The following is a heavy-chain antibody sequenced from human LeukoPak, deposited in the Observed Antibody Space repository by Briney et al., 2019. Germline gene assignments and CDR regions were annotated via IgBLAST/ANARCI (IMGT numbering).Heavy chain of an antibody. CDR2: INHSRST. Sequence: SETLSRNCAGYGGSFSGYYWSWIRQPPGKGLEWIGEINHSRSTNNTHSLKSRVTISVDTSKNQSSLKLSSVTAADTAVYYCACSPGVVAAAISVWFDPWGQGTLVTVSS. V-gene: IGHV4-34*01. D-gene: IGHD2-2*01. CDR1: GGSFSGYY. CDR3: ACSPGVVAAAISVWFDP. J-gene: IGHJ5*02.